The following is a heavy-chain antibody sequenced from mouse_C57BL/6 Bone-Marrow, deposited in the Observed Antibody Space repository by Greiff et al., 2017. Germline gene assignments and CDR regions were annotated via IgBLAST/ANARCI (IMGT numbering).Heavy chain of an antibody. CDR3: ARDPYYFDY. CDR1: GYTFTDYY. J-gene: IGHJ2*01. CDR2: IYPGSGNT. V-gene: IGHV1-76*01. Sequence: VQRVESGAELVRPGASVKLSCMASGYTFTDYYINWVKQRPGQGLEWIARIYPGSGNTYYNEKFKGKATLTAEKSSSTAYMQLSSLTSEDSAVYFCARDPYYFDYWGQGTTLTVSA.